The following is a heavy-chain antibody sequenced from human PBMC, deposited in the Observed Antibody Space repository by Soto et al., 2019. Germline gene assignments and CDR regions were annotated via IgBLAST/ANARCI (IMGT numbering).Heavy chain of an antibody. CDR3: ASAYDFWSGPSVVDV. Sequence: PSDTLSLTCTVPGSSISSSSYYWGWIRHPLCKGLEWIGSIYYSGSTYYNPSLKSRVTISVDTSKNQFSLKLSSVTAADTALYYCASAYDFWSGPSVVDVWGKGTTVT. D-gene: IGHD3-3*01. CDR1: GSSISSSSYY. V-gene: IGHV4-39*01. J-gene: IGHJ6*03. CDR2: IYYSGST.